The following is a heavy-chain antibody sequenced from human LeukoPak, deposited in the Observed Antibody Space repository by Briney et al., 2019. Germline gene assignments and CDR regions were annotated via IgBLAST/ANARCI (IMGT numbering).Heavy chain of an antibody. D-gene: IGHD3-22*01. V-gene: IGHV3-74*01. CDR3: ARHSSANYGGDDAFHI. CDR1: GFTFGTYW. J-gene: IGHJ3*02. CDR2: INSDGSST. Sequence: GGSLRLSCAASGFTFGTYWMHWVRQAPGKGLVWVSRINSDGSSTNYADSVKGRFTISRDNAKNTLYLQMTSLRAEDTAVYYCARHSSANYGGDDAFHIWGQGTMVTVSS.